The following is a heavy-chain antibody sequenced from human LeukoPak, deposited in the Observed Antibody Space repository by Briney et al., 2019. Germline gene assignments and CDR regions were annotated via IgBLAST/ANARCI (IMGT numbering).Heavy chain of an antibody. CDR2: FYYSGST. CDR3: ARDGGYDILTGYYIGFDY. J-gene: IGHJ4*02. Sequence: SETLSFTCTVSGGSISSYYWSWIRQPPGTGLLSIGYFYYSGSTNYNPSLKSRVTISVDTSKNQFSLKLSSVTAADTAVYYCARDGGYDILTGYYIGFDYWGQGTLVTVSS. CDR1: GGSISSYY. D-gene: IGHD3-9*01. V-gene: IGHV4-59*01.